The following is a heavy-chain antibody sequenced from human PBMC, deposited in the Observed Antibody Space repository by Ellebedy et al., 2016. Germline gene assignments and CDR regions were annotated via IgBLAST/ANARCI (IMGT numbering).Heavy chain of an antibody. J-gene: IGHJ3*02. CDR2: ISGSGGST. V-gene: IGHV3-23*01. Sequence: GGSLRLSCAASGFTFSSYAMSWVRQAPGKGLEWVSAISGSGGSTYYADSVKGRFTISRDNSKNTLYLQMNSLRAEDTAVYYCAKDKGYDSSGYYSPDAFDIWGQGTMVTVSS. CDR1: GFTFSSYA. D-gene: IGHD3-22*01. CDR3: AKDKGYDSSGYYSPDAFDI.